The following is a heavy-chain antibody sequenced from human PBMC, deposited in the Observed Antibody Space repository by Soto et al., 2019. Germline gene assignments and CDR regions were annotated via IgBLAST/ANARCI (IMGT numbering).Heavy chain of an antibody. D-gene: IGHD3-3*01. Sequence: QLQLQESGPGLVKPSETLSLTCNVSGGSISRTSYYWGWIRQPPGKGLEWIGTIYYSGSTYYNPSLKSRVTISVDTSKNQFSLRLSSVTAADTAVYYCARHFGMLPNFDYWGQGALVTVSP. J-gene: IGHJ4*02. CDR1: GGSISRTSYY. V-gene: IGHV4-39*01. CDR3: ARHFGMLPNFDY. CDR2: IYYSGST.